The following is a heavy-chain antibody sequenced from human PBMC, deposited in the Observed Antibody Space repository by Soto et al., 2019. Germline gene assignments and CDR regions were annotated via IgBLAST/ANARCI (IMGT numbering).Heavy chain of an antibody. CDR1: GYTFTSYG. CDR2: ISAYNGNT. D-gene: IGHD6-13*01. CDR3: ARDCAYPESSCWYGNACGMDV. J-gene: IGHJ6*02. V-gene: IGHV1-18*01. Sequence: ASVKVSCKASGYTFTSYGISWVRQAPGQGLEWMGWISAYNGNTNYAQKLQGRVTMSTDTSTSTAYMELRSLRSDDTAVYYCARDCAYPESSCWYGNACGMDVWGQGTTVTVSS.